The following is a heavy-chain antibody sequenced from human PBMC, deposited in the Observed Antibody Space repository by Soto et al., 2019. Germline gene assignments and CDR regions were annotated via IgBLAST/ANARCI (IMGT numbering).Heavy chain of an antibody. Sequence: ASVKVSCKASGYTFTSYGISWVRQAPGQGLEWMGWINAYNGNTNYAQRLQGRVTMTTDTSTSTAYMELRSLRSDDTAVYYCALRYTRHLYGMDVWGQGTTVTVSS. J-gene: IGHJ6*02. CDR2: INAYNGNT. CDR3: ALRYTRHLYGMDV. V-gene: IGHV1-18*04. D-gene: IGHD1-20*01. CDR1: GYTFTSYG.